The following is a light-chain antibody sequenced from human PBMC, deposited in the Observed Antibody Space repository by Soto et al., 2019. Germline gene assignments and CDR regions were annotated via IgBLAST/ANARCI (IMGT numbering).Light chain of an antibody. J-gene: IGKJ2*01. CDR1: QRVSSSY. V-gene: IGKV3-20*01. Sequence: EIVLTQSPGTLSLSPGERATLSCRASQRVSSSYLDWYQQKHGKAPRLLIYGASSRATGIPDRFSGSGSGTHFTNKISRRKAKHLAVYYSLQNGSYPSVTFGPGTKLEIK. CDR3: LQNGSYPSVT. CDR2: GAS.